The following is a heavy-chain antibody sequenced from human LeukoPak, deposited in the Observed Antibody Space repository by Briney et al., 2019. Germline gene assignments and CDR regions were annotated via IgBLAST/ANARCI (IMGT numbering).Heavy chain of an antibody. CDR1: GGSISSYY. CDR2: INYSGST. V-gene: IGHV4-59*01. CDR3: ARDDYYGPGNHYNNFDS. D-gene: IGHD3-10*01. Sequence: SETLSLTCTVSGGSISSYYWSWIRQPPGKGLEWIGYINYSGSTNYNPSLKSRVTISVDTSKNQFSLRLSSVTDADTAVYYCARDDYYGPGNHYNNFDSWGQGTLVTVSS. J-gene: IGHJ4*02.